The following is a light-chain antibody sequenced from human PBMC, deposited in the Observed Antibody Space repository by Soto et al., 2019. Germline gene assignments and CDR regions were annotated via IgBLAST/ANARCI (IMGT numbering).Light chain of an antibody. CDR3: QKYNSAPVT. J-gene: IGKJ3*01. CDR2: AAS. CDR1: QGISHY. V-gene: IGKV1-27*01. Sequence: DIQMTQSPSSLSASVGDRVTITCRASQGISHYLAWYQQKPGKVPKLLIYAASTLQSGVPSRFSGSGSGTDFTLTISSMQQEDVATYDCQKYNSAPVTVGPGTKVAIK.